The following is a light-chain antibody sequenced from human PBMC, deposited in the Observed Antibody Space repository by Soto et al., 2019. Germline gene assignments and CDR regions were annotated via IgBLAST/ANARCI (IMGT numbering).Light chain of an antibody. CDR3: AAWDDSLNGLVV. V-gene: IGLV1-40*01. CDR1: SSNIGAGYD. CDR2: SDN. J-gene: IGLJ2*01. Sequence: VLTQPPSVSGAPGQRVTISCTGSSSNIGAGYDVHWYQQRPGTAPKLLIYSDNQRPSGVPDRFSGSKSGTSASLAISGLQSEDEADYYCAAWDDSLNGLVVFGGGTKLTVL.